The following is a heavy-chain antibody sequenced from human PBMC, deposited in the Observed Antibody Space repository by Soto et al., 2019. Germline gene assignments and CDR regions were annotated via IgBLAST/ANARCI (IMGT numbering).Heavy chain of an antibody. CDR1: GFTFSSYA. CDR3: ARWVYDILTDITGYYHYYVMDV. Sequence: PGGSLTLSCAASGFTFSSYAMHWVRQAPGKGLVWVSRINSDGSSTSYADSVKGRFTISRDNAKNTLYLQMNSLRAEDTAVYYCARWVYDILTDITGYYHYYVMDVWCQGTTVTVSS. V-gene: IGHV3-74*01. CDR2: INSDGSST. J-gene: IGHJ6*02. D-gene: IGHD3-9*01.